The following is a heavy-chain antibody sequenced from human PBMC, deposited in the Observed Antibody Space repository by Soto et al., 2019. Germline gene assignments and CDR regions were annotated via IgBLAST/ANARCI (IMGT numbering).Heavy chain of an antibody. CDR3: ARGPSGDKVDY. Sequence: QVQLQESGPRLVKPSQTLALTCTVSDGSISSGAYSWSWIRQTPEKGLQWIGHIYNSGSNYDTYTNPSLSSRLTISNDMSENQFSLNLNSVAAANTAVYYCARGPSGDKVDYWGQGTLVTVSS. V-gene: IGHV4-30-4*01. D-gene: IGHD7-27*01. CDR1: DGSISSGAYS. J-gene: IGHJ4*02. CDR2: IYNSGSNYDT.